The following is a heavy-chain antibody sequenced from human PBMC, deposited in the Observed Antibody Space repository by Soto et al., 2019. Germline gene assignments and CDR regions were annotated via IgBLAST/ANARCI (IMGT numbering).Heavy chain of an antibody. V-gene: IGHV3-23*01. CDR1: GFTFSSYA. CDR2: ISGSGGST. Sequence: GVLRLSCAASGFTFSSYAMSWVRQAPGKGLEWGSGISGSGGSTYYADSVKGRFTISRDDSKNTLYLQMNSLRAEDTAIFYCARDPFGYYVNYFDNWGQGTPVTVSS. CDR3: ARDPFGYYVNYFDN. D-gene: IGHD1-26*01. J-gene: IGHJ4*02.